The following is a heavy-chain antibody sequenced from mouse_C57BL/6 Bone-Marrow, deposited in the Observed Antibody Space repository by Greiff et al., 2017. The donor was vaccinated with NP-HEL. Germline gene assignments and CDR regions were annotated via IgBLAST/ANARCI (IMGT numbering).Heavy chain of an antibody. Sequence: QVQLQQSGPELVKPGASVKISCKASGYAFSSSWMNWVKQRPGKGLEWIGRIYPGDGDTNYNGKFKGKATLTADKSSSTAYMQLSSLTSEDSAVYFCAMIYYGIYFDYWGQGTTLTVSS. J-gene: IGHJ2*01. CDR1: GYAFSSSW. D-gene: IGHD2-1*01. CDR2: IYPGDGDT. V-gene: IGHV1-82*01. CDR3: AMIYYGIYFDY.